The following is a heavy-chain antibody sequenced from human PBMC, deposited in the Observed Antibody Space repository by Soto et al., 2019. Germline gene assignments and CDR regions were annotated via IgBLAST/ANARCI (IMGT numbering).Heavy chain of an antibody. D-gene: IGHD4-17*01. J-gene: IGHJ4*02. Sequence: SETLSLTCTVSGGSISSCDYYWSWIRQPPGKGLEWIGNIYYSENTYYNPSLKSRVTISVDTSKNQFSLRLTSVTAADTAVYYCATHPPYGPLDYWGQGTLVTVSS. CDR3: ATHPPYGPLDY. CDR2: IYYSENT. V-gene: IGHV4-39*01. CDR1: GGSISSCDYY.